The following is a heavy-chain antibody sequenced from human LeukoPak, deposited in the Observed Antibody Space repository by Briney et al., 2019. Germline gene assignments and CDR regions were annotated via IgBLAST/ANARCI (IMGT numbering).Heavy chain of an antibody. V-gene: IGHV3-23*01. CDR1: GFTFSSYA. D-gene: IGHD3-10*01. Sequence: GGSLRLSCAASGFTFSSYAMSWVRQAPGKGLEWVADISGSGGSTYYADSVKGRFTISRDNSKNTLYLQMNSLRAEDTAVYYCPKYCSRSSSSGQGTLVTVSS. CDR2: ISGSGGST. CDR3: PKYCSRSSS. J-gene: IGHJ5*02.